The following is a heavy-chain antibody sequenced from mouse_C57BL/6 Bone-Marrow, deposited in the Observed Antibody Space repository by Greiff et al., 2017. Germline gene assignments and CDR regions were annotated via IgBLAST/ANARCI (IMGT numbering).Heavy chain of an antibody. CDR3: ARDYYGSSYNYFDY. D-gene: IGHD1-1*01. V-gene: IGHV1-26*01. J-gene: IGHJ2*01. CDR1: GYTFTDYY. Sequence: VQLQQSGPELVKPGASVKISCKASGYTFTDYYMNWVKQSHGKSLEWIGDINPNNGGTSYNQKLKGKATLTVDKSSSTAYMELRSLTSEDSAVYYCARDYYGSSYNYFDYWGQGTTLTVSS. CDR2: INPNNGGT.